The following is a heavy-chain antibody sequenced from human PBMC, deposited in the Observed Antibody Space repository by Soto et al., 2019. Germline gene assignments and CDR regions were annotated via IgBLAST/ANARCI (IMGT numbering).Heavy chain of an antibody. CDR2: IIPIFGTA. D-gene: IGHD3-3*01. V-gene: IGHV1-69*13. CDR1: GGTFSSYA. Sequence: SVKVSCKASGGTFSSYAISWVRQAPGQGLEWMGGIIPIFGTANYAQKFQGRVTITADESTSTAYMELSSLRSEDTAVYYCARVQYYDFWSGYPTYYYYYGMDVWGQGTTVTAP. J-gene: IGHJ6*02. CDR3: ARVQYYDFWSGYPTYYYYYGMDV.